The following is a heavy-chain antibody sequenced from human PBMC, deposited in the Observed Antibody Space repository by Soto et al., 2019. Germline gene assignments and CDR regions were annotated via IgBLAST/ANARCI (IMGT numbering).Heavy chain of an antibody. D-gene: IGHD4-17*01. CDR1: GYTFTSYD. CDR3: ARVHTVSTYFDV. Sequence: QVQLVQSGAEVGKPGASVKVSCKASGYTFTSYDINWVRQASGQGLERMGWMNPNSGNTGSAQRFQGRLTMTRNTSINTAYMELTSLTSEDAAVYYCARVHTVSTYFDVWGRGTLVAVSS. V-gene: IGHV1-8*01. J-gene: IGHJ2*01. CDR2: MNPNSGNT.